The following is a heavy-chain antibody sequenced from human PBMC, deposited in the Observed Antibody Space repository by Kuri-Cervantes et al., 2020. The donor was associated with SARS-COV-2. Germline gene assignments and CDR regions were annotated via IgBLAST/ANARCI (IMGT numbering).Heavy chain of an antibody. CDR1: GGSISSYY. D-gene: IGHD6-19*01. J-gene: IGHJ6*02. Sequence: SETLSLTCTVSGGSISSYYWSWIRQPPGKGLEWIGYIYYSGSTNYNPSLKSRVTISVDTSKNRFSLKLSSVTAADTAVYYCARGVGAAVAGTLITIYYYYGMDVWGQGTTVTVSS. V-gene: IGHV4-59*12. CDR3: ARGVGAAVAGTLITIYYYYGMDV. CDR2: IYYSGST.